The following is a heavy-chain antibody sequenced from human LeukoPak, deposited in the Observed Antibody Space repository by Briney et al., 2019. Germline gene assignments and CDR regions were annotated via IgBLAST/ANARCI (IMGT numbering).Heavy chain of an antibody. Sequence: SETLSLTCSVSGGSISSKSYYWAWIRQPPGKGLEWIGSSYYGGNTYYNASLKSRISISIDASKNQFSLRLNSMTAADTAVYYCARGAYFDYWGQETLVTVSS. J-gene: IGHJ4*02. CDR3: ARGAYFDY. V-gene: IGHV4-39*07. CDR2: SYYGGNT. CDR1: GGSISSKSYY.